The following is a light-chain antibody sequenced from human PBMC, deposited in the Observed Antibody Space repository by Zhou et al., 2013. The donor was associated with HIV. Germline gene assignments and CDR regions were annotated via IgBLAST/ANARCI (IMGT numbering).Light chain of an antibody. Sequence: DIQMTQSPSSLSASIGDRVTITCRASQSISNYVNWYQQKPGKAPNLLIYAASSLHTGVPSRFTGSGSGTDFSLTISSLHPEDFATYYCQHYDRLPPTFGPGTKVDFK. CDR3: QHYDRLPPT. V-gene: IGKV1-39*01. CDR1: QSISNY. J-gene: IGKJ3*01. CDR2: AAS.